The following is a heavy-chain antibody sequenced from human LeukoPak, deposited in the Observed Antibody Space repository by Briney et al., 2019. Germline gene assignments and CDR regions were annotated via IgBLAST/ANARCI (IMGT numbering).Heavy chain of an antibody. Sequence: SETLSLTCTVSGGSISTYYWSWIRQPPGKGLEWIGNIYYSGSTIYNPSLKSRVTMSVDTSKNQFSLNLTSVTAADTAVYYCARAVADIVVVPAVFYYFDYWGQGTLVTVSS. V-gene: IGHV4-59*01. J-gene: IGHJ4*02. D-gene: IGHD2-2*01. CDR3: ARAVADIVVVPAVFYYFDY. CDR2: IYYSGST. CDR1: GGSISTYY.